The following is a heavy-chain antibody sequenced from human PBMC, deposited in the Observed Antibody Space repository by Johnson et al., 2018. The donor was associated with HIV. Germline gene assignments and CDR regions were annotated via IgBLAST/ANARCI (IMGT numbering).Heavy chain of an antibody. CDR2: IKQDGSKK. CDR1: GFTFSSYW. D-gene: IGHD4-23*01. Sequence: VQLVESGGGLVQPGGSLRLSCAASGFTFSSYWMSWVRQAPGKGLEWVANIKQDGSKKYYADSVKGRFTISRDNSKNTLYLQMHSLRADDTAVYYCASGEDYGGNYGAFDIWGQGTMVTVSS. CDR3: ASGEDYGGNYGAFDI. V-gene: IGHV3-7*01. J-gene: IGHJ3*02.